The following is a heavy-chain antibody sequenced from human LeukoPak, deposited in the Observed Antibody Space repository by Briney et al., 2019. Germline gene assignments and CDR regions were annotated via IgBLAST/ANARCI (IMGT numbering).Heavy chain of an antibody. CDR1: GYTFTSYD. CDR2: MNPNSGNT. J-gene: IGHJ3*02. D-gene: IGHD3-10*01. Sequence: ASVKVSCKASGYTFTSYDINWVRQATGQGLEWMGWMNPNSGNTGYVQKFQGRVTMTRNTSISTAYMELSSLRSEDTAVYYCARGLLPTVREHSDIWGQGTMVAVSS. CDR3: ARGLLPTVREHSDI. V-gene: IGHV1-8*01.